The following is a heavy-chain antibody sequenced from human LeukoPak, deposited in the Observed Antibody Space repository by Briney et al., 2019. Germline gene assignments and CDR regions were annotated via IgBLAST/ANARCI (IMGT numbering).Heavy chain of an antibody. J-gene: IGHJ1*01. D-gene: IGHD3-16*02. CDR3: ARASYDYVWGSYRYPEYFQH. CDR1: GFTFSSYA. CDR2: ISSNGGST. Sequence: GGSLRPSCAASGFTFSSYAMHWVRQAPGKGLEYVSAISSNGGSTYYANSVKGRFTISRDNSKNTLYLQMGSLRAEDMAVYYCARASYDYVWGSYRYPEYFQHWGQGTLVTVSS. V-gene: IGHV3-64*01.